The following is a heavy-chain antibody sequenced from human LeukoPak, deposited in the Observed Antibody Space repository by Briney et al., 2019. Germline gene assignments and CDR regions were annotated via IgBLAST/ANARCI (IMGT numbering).Heavy chain of an antibody. J-gene: IGHJ4*02. Sequence: PGGSLRLSCAASGFTFSNFCMHWVRQAPGKGLEWVAMIWYDGSNKYYVDSVKGRFTISRDNSRNTVYLQMNSLRAEDSAVYYCARGAQAVAASLDYWGQGTLVTVSS. CDR1: GFTFSNFC. CDR3: ARGAQAVAASLDY. V-gene: IGHV3-33*01. D-gene: IGHD6-19*01. CDR2: IWYDGSNK.